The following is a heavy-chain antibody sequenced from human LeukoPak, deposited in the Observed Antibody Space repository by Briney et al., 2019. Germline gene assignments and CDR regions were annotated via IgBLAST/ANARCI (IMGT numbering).Heavy chain of an antibody. D-gene: IGHD3-9*01. CDR1: GYTFTSYG. CDR3: TRGRAGYPLRDYFDY. CDR2: ISAYNGNT. J-gene: IGHJ4*02. Sequence: ASVKVSCKASGYTFTSYGISWVRQAPGQGLEWMGWISAYNGNTNYAQKFQGRVSMTTDTSTSTAYMELMSLRADDTAVYYCTRGRAGYPLRDYFDYWGQGTLVTVSS. V-gene: IGHV1-18*01.